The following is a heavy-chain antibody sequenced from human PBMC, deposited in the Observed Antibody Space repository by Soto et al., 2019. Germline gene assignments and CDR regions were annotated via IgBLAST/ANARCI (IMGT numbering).Heavy chain of an antibody. V-gene: IGHV3-9*01. CDR1: GFTFDDYA. CDR2: ISWNSGSI. CDR3: AKDTGYDFWSGPDAFDI. J-gene: IGHJ3*02. D-gene: IGHD3-3*01. Sequence: GGSLRLSCAASGFTFDDYAMHWVRQAPGKGLEWVSGISWNSGSIGYADSVKGRFTISRDNAKNSLYLQMDSLRAEDTALYYCAKDTGYDFWSGPDAFDIWGQGTMVTVSS.